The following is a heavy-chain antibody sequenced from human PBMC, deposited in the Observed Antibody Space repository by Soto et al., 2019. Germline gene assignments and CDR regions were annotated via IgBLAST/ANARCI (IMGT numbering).Heavy chain of an antibody. CDR3: ARASTPDSTGYDY. V-gene: IGHV3-72*01. J-gene: IGHJ4*02. CDR1: GFTLSDYY. D-gene: IGHD3-3*01. Sequence: EVQLVESGGGLVQPGGSLRLSCAASGFTLSDYYLDWVRQAPGKGLEWVGRSRNRVKSFTTAYAASVRGRFTFSRDDSTNSLYLQMNSLKTDDTAVYYCARASTPDSTGYDYWGQGTLVTVSS. CDR2: SRNRVKSFTT.